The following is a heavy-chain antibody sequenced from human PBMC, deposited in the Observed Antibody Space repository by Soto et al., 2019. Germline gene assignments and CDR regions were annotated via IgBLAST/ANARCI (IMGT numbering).Heavy chain of an antibody. J-gene: IGHJ6*03. V-gene: IGHV3-33*01. CDR3: ARDPVPRGDYYLAV. CDR1: GFTFSRYG. CDR2: IWYDGSNK. D-gene: IGHD3-16*01. Sequence: HPGGSLRLSCAASGFTFSRYGMHWVRQAPGKGLEWVAVIWYDGSNKYYADSVKGRFTISRDNSKNTLYLQMNSLRAEDTAVYYCARDPVPRGDYYLAVWGKGTTVTVSS.